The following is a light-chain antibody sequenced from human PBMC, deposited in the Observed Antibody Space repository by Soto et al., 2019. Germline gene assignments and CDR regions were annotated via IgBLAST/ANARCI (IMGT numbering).Light chain of an antibody. J-gene: IGLJ2*01. Sequence: QSVLTQPPSVSGAPGQRVTIPCTGSSSNIGAGYDVHWYQHLPGTAPRLLIYGKSNRPSGVPDRFSGSKSGTSASLAITGLQAEDEADYYCGTWDSSLSAVLFGGGTKLTVL. CDR2: GKS. CDR3: GTWDSSLSAVL. CDR1: SSNIGAGYD. V-gene: IGLV1-40*01.